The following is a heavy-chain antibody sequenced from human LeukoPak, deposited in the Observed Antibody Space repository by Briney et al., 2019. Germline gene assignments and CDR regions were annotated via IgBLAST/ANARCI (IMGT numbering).Heavy chain of an antibody. CDR1: GFTFSSYW. Sequence: GGSLRPSCAASGFTFSSYWMHWVRQAPGKGLVWVSRINTDGSSTTYADSVKGRFTISRDNAKNTLYLQMNSLRADDTAVYYCAREYSSSSGRCFDYWGQGTLV. D-gene: IGHD6-6*01. CDR3: AREYSSSSGRCFDY. J-gene: IGHJ4*02. V-gene: IGHV3-74*01. CDR2: INTDGSST.